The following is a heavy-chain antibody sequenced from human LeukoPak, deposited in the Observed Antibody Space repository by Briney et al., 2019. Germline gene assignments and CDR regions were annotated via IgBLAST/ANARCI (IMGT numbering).Heavy chain of an antibody. D-gene: IGHD5/OR15-5a*01. CDR3: ARRRSTIEANPELDY. CDR2: ISTSSSYI. CDR1: GFTFSSYN. V-gene: IGHV3-21*01. Sequence: GGSLRLSCAASGFTFSSYNMNWVRQAPGKGLEWVSSISTSSSYIYYADSVKGRFTISRDNAKNSLYLQMNSLRAEDTAVYYCARRRSTIEANPELDYWGQGNLVTVSS. J-gene: IGHJ4*02.